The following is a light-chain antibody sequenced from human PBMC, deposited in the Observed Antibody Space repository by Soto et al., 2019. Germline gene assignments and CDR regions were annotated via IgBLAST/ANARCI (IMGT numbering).Light chain of an antibody. J-gene: IGKJ1*01. CDR1: QSVSSY. Sequence: EIALTQSPATLSLSPGERATLSCRASQSVSSYLAWYQQKPGQAPRLLIYDASNRATGIPARFSGSGSGTDFTLTISSLEPEDFAVYYCQQRSNWPPGGTFGPGTKVEIK. CDR3: QQRSNWPPGGT. CDR2: DAS. V-gene: IGKV3-11*01.